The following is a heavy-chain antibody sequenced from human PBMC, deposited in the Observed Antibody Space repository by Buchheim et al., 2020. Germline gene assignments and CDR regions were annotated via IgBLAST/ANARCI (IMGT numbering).Heavy chain of an antibody. CDR1: GGSFSGYY. V-gene: IGHV4-34*01. Sequence: QVQLQQWGAGLLKPSETLSLTCAVYGGSFSGYYWSWIRQPPGKGLEWIGEINHSGSTNYNPSLKSRVTISVDTSKNQLPLKLSSVTAADTAVYYCARGYYGDLIHIFDYWGQGTL. CDR2: INHSGST. D-gene: IGHD4-17*01. J-gene: IGHJ4*02. CDR3: ARGYYGDLIHIFDY.